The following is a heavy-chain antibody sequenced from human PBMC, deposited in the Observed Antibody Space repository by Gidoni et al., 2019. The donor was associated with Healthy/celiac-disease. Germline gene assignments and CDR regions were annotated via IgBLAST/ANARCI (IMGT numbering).Heavy chain of an antibody. CDR1: GGSTSSDY. D-gene: IGHD3-22*01. CDR2: IYYSGST. J-gene: IGHJ4*02. Sequence: QVQLQESGPGLMKPSETLSLTGTVSGGSTSSDYWSWIRQAPGKGLEGVGDIYYSGSTTYNPSLKSRVTISVDTSKNQFSLKLSSVTAADTAVYYCARAIPEHYYDISGYFSVYFDFWGQGTLVTVSS. V-gene: IGHV4-59*01. CDR3: ARAIPEHYYDISGYFSVYFDF.